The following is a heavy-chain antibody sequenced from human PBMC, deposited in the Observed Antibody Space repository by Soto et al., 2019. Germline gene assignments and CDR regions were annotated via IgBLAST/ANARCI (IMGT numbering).Heavy chain of an antibody. J-gene: IGHJ6*02. CDR3: AIDPRKNVCYYYGLDV. D-gene: IGHD1-1*01. V-gene: IGHV1-18*04. CDR1: GYSFTNYA. CDR2: ISTYDGNT. Sequence: ASVKVSCNASGYSFTNYAISWGGQAPGRGLVWMGWISTYDGNTNYAQKLQGRVTMTTDSTTRTSYMDLRSLRTDETAVDYCAIDPRKNVCYYYGLDVWGQGTTVTVSS.